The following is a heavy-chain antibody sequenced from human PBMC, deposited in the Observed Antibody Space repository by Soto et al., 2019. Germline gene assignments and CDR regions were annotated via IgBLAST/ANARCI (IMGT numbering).Heavy chain of an antibody. CDR1: GFTLGSYW. V-gene: IGHV3-74*01. CDR3: ARDEELFSGNSWPRGFDW. Sequence: EVQLVESGGGLVQPGGSLRLSCAASGFTLGSYWLHWVRQAPAKGLVWISSVNSERTVTHYPDSVKGRLTISRDTAENTLFLQMNNPRADDTSVYYGARDEELFSGNSWPRGFDWWGQGTLVTCSS. CDR2: VNSERTVT. J-gene: IGHJ4*01. D-gene: IGHD2-15*01.